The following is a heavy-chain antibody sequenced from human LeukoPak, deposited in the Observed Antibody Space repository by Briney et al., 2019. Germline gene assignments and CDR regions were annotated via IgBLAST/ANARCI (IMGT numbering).Heavy chain of an antibody. D-gene: IGHD4-17*01. V-gene: IGHV4-34*01. J-gene: IGHJ4*02. CDR2: INHSGST. CDR3: GRRSVTTAD. Sequence: PSETLSLTCAVYGGSFSGYYWSWIRQPPGKGLEWIGEINHSGSTNYNPSLKSRVTISVDTSKNQFSLKLSSVTAADTAVYYCGRRSVTTADWGQGTVVTVSS. CDR1: GGSFSGYY.